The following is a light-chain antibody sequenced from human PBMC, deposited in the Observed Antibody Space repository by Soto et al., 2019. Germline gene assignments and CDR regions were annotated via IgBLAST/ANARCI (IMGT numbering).Light chain of an antibody. V-gene: IGKV1-39*01. CDR1: QSISTH. J-gene: IGKJ4*01. CDR2: AAS. Sequence: GDTVTIACRASQSISTHLNWYQQKPGKAPNLLIYAASNLHGGVPSRFSGSGSGTNFILTISSLQAEDIATYYCPQSHRTPVTFGGGTKVDIK. CDR3: PQSHRTPVT.